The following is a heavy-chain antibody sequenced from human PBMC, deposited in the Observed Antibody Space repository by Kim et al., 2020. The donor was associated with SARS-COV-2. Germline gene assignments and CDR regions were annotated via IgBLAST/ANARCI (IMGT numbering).Heavy chain of an antibody. CDR1: GGSFSGYF. CDR2: INPSGSA. J-gene: IGHJ4*02. Sequence: SETLSLTCSLSGGSFSGYFWSWIRQSPGNGLEVIGEINPSGSASYNPSLKSRVTISLDTSKNQFSLRLTSVTAADTAVYFCARVWDYWGQGTLVTVSS. V-gene: IGHV4-34*01. CDR3: ARVWDY.